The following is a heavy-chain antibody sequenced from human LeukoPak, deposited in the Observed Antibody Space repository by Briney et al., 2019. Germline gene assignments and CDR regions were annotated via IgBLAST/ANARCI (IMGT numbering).Heavy chain of an antibody. CDR3: AKAREYHLPECIDY. CDR1: GFTFSSYS. J-gene: IGHJ4*02. D-gene: IGHD2-2*01. Sequence: GGSLRLSCAASGFTFSSYSMNWVRQAPGKGLEWVSYISSSSSTIYYADSVKGRFTISRDNSKNTLYLQMNSLRAEDTAVYYCAKAREYHLPECIDYWGQGTLVTVSS. V-gene: IGHV3-48*01. CDR2: ISSSSSTI.